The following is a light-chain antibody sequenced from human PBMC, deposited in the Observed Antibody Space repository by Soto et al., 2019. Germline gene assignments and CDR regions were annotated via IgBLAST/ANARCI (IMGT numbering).Light chain of an antibody. V-gene: IGKV3-11*01. J-gene: IGKJ5*01. CDR3: QQRSNWPIT. CDR1: QSVSRH. Sequence: EIVLSQSPGTLSLSPGERATLSCRASQSVSRHLAWYQQKPGQAPRLLIYDVSNRATGIPARFRGSGSGTDFTLTISSLEPEDFAVYYCQQRSNWPITFGQGTRLEIK. CDR2: DVS.